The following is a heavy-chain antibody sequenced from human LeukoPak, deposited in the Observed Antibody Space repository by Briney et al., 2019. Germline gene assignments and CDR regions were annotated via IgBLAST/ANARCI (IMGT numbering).Heavy chain of an antibody. CDR3: ARPLYISGWYYLDY. CDR2: IYYSGTT. V-gene: IGHV4-39*01. Sequence: PSETVSLTCTVSGGSLSSSSYYWGWHRQPQGMGREGFGSIYYSGTTYENPSLKRRVTISENTSKTQFSLKPSSVTAADTAVYYCARPLYISGWYYLDYGGQGTLVTVSS. J-gene: IGHJ4*02. D-gene: IGHD6-19*01. CDR1: GGSLSSSSYY.